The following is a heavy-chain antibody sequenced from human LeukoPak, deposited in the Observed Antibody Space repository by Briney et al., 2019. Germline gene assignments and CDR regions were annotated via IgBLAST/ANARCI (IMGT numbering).Heavy chain of an antibody. CDR3: ARGRIAVAGTKNYFDY. CDR2: IYYSGST. J-gene: IGHJ4*02. Sequence: SGTLSLTCTVSGDSINSLDLWSWVRQPPGKGLEWIGDIYYSGSTNYNPSLKSRVTISVDTSKNQFSLKLSSVTAADTAVYYCARGRIAVAGTKNYFDYWGQGTLVTVSS. CDR1: GDSINSLDL. V-gene: IGHV4-59*11. D-gene: IGHD6-19*01.